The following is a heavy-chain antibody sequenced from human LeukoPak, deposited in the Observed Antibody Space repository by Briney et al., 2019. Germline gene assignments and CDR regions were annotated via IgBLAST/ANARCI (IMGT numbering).Heavy chain of an antibody. CDR1: GFTFSSYW. CDR3: TRDAYSSGWYDS. V-gene: IGHV3-74*01. CDR2: INDDGTYT. Sequence: GGSLRLSCAASGFTFSSYWMHWVRHTPGKGLVWVSRINDDGTYTSYADSVKGRFTISRDNAKNTLSLQMNSLRADDTAVYYCTRDAYSSGWYDSWGQGTLVSVSS. D-gene: IGHD6-19*01. J-gene: IGHJ5*01.